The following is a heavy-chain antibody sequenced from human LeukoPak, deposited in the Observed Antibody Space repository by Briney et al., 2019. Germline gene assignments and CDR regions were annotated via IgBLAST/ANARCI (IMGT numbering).Heavy chain of an antibody. CDR2: ISYDGSNK. CDR3: ARVWGGSGGDFDY. CDR1: GFTFSSYA. V-gene: IGHV3-30-3*01. Sequence: GGSLRLSCAASGFTFSSYAMHWVRQAPGKGLEWVAVISYDGSNKYYADSVKGRFTISRDNSKNTLYLQMNSLRAEDTAVYYCARVWGGSGGDFDYWGQGTLVTVSS. J-gene: IGHJ4*02. D-gene: IGHD1-26*01.